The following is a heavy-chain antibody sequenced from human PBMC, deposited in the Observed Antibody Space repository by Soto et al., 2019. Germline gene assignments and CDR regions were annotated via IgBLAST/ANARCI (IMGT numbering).Heavy chain of an antibody. V-gene: IGHV3-48*02. CDR2: IHGTRSII. D-gene: IGHD3-16*01. CDR3: ARDARNADYDY. CDR1: GFTFSIHA. J-gene: IGHJ4*02. Sequence: EVQLVESGGGLVQPGGSLRLSCEVSGFTFSIHAMNWVRQAPGKGLEWVAYIHGTRSIIYYADSVKGRFTISRDNAKNSLFLQMHSLRDEDTAVYYCARDARNADYDYWGQGTLVTVSS.